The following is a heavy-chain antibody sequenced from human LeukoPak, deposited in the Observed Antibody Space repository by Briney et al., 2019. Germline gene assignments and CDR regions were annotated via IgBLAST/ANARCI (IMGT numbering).Heavy chain of an antibody. CDR3: ARELDSSYYYFDY. D-gene: IGHD6-19*01. Sequence: ASVTVSCKASGYTLTGYYMHWVRQAPGQGLEWMGRINPSSGGTNYAQNFQGRVTMTRDTSISTASMELSRLRSDDTAVYYCARELDSSYYYFDYWGQGTLVTVSS. V-gene: IGHV1-2*06. J-gene: IGHJ4*02. CDR2: INPSSGGT. CDR1: GYTLTGYY.